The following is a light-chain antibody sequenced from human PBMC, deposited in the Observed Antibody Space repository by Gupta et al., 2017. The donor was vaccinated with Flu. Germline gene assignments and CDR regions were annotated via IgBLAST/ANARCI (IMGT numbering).Light chain of an antibody. J-gene: IGLJ2*01. CDR2: KDT. V-gene: IGLV3-25*03. CDR3: QSADSTGTYVV. CDR1: TLSNQY. Sequence: SYELTQPPSLSVSPAQTASITCSGDTLSNQYSYWYQQKPGQAPVLVIYKDTESPSGVPERFSGSSSGTTVTLNISGVKAEDEDAYYCQSADSTGTYVVCGGGTKLTVL.